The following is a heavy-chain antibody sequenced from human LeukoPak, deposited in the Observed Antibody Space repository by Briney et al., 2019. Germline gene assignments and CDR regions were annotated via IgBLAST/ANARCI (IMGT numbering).Heavy chain of an antibody. D-gene: IGHD6-19*01. CDR2: IISIFGTA. CDR1: GGTFSSYA. V-gene: IGHV1-69*05. J-gene: IGHJ4*02. CDR3: AGSAGYSSGWAQRFDY. Sequence: SSVKDSCKASGGTFSSYAISWVRQAPGQGLEWMGGIISIFGTANYAQKFQGSVTITTDESTSTAYMELSSLRSEDTAVYYCAGSAGYSSGWAQRFDYWGQGTLVTVSS.